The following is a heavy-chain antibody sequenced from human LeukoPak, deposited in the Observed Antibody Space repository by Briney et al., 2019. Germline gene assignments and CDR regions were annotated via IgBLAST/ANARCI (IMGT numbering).Heavy chain of an antibody. D-gene: IGHD3-10*01. CDR1: GFTFSSYG. J-gene: IGHJ6*02. CDR2: IRYDGSNK. Sequence: GGSLRLSCAASGFTFSSYGMHWVRQAPGKGLEWVAFIRYDGSNKYYADSVKGRFTISRDNSKNTLYLQMNSLRAEDTAVYYCARVLGPPGLLLWFGELSIGYYYGMDVWGQGTTVTVSS. V-gene: IGHV3-30*02. CDR3: ARVLGPPGLLLWFGELSIGYYYGMDV.